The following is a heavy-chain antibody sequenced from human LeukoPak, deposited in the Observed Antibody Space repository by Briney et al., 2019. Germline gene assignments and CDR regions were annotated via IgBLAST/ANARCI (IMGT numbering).Heavy chain of an antibody. J-gene: IGHJ6*03. V-gene: IGHV4-59*01. CDR1: GGSISSYY. CDR2: IYYSGST. Sequence: SETLSLTCTVSGGSISSYYWSWIRQPPGKGLEWIGYIYYSGSTNYNPSLKSRVTISVDTSKNQSSLKLSSVTAADTAVYYCAREDIMITFGGVNDYYMDVWGKGTTVTVSS. D-gene: IGHD3-16*01. CDR3: AREDIMITFGGVNDYYMDV.